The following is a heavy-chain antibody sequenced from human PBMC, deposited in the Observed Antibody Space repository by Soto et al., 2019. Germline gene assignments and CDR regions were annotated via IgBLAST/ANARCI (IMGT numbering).Heavy chain of an antibody. J-gene: IGHJ4*02. CDR1: GGSFSGYY. D-gene: IGHD3-10*01. Sequence: LSLTCAVYGGSFSGYYWSWIRQPPGKGLEWIGEINRSGSTNYNPSLKSRVTISVDTSKNQFSLKLSSVTAADTAVYYCARSMVRGVLRLNYWGQGTLVTVSS. V-gene: IGHV4-34*01. CDR2: INRSGST. CDR3: ARSMVRGVLRLNY.